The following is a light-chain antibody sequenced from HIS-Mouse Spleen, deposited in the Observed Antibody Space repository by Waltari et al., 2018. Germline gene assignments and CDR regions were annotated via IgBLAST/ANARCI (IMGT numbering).Light chain of an antibody. J-gene: IGKJ1*01. CDR2: TAS. CDR1: QSISSG. Sequence: DIQMTHSPSTLSASVGDRVTITCRASQSISSGLAWYKQKPGKAPKLLIYTASSLESGVPSRFSGSGSGTEFTLTISSLQPDDFATYYCQQYNSYSRTFGQGTKVEIK. CDR3: QQYNSYSRT. V-gene: IGKV1-5*03.